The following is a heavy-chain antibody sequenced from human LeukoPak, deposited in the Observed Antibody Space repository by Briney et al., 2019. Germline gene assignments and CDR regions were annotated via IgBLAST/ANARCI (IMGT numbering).Heavy chain of an antibody. D-gene: IGHD3-22*01. CDR2: IKQDGSEK. J-gene: IGHJ4*02. CDR1: GFTFSSYA. V-gene: IGHV3-7*01. Sequence: PGGSLRLSCAASGFTFSSYAMSWVRQAPGKGLEWVANIKQDGSEKYYVDSVKGRFTISRDNAKNSLYLQMNSLRAEDTAVYYCARTRITMIVGLASRFDYRGQGTLVTVSS. CDR3: ARTRITMIVGLASRFDY.